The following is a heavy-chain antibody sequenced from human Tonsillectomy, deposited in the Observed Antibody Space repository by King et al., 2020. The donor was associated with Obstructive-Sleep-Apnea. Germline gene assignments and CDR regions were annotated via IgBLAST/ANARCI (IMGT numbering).Heavy chain of an antibody. D-gene: IGHD3/OR15-3a*01. CDR1: GFTVSSNY. V-gene: IGHV3-66*01. CDR3: ARAPFIWTDYAQSWYFDL. Sequence: VQLVESGGGLVQPRGSLRLSCAASGFTVSSNYMSWVRQAPGKGLEWVSVIYSGGTTYYADSVKGRFTISRDISNNTLYLQMNGLRAEDTAVYYCARAPFIWTDYAQSWYFDLWGRRTLVTVSS. CDR2: IYSGGTT. J-gene: IGHJ2*01.